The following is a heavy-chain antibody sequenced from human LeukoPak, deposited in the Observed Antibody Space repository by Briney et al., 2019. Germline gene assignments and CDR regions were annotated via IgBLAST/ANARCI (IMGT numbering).Heavy chain of an antibody. J-gene: IGHJ4*02. V-gene: IGHV3-23*01. D-gene: IGHD5-18*01. CDR1: GFTFSNYV. Sequence: GGSLRLSCAASGFTFSNYVMSWVRQAPGKGLEWVSGISGSGDSTYYADSAKGRFTISRDNAKNTLYLQMNSLRAEDTAVYYCARDPGTAMGRALDYWGQGTLVTVSS. CDR3: ARDPGTAMGRALDY. CDR2: ISGSGDST.